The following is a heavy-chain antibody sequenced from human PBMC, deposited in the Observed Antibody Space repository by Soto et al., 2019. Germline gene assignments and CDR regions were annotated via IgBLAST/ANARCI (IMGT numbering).Heavy chain of an antibody. Sequence: QVQLQESGPGLVKPSQTLSLTCTVSGGSISSGDYYWSWIRQPPGKGLEWIGYIYYSGSTYYNPSLKSRVTISVDTSKNQFSLKLSSVTAADTAVYYCARSIVLVPAATLSGGWFDPWGQGTLVTVSS. D-gene: IGHD2-2*01. CDR3: ARSIVLVPAATLSGGWFDP. V-gene: IGHV4-30-4*01. J-gene: IGHJ5*02. CDR2: IYYSGST. CDR1: GGSISSGDYY.